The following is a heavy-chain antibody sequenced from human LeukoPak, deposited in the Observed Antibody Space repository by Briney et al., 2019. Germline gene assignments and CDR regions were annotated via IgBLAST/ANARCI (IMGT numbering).Heavy chain of an antibody. D-gene: IGHD5-12*01. Sequence: PSETLSLTCTVSGGSISSYYWSWIRQPPGKGLEWIGYIYYSGGTNYNPSLKSRVTISVDTSKNQFSLKLSSVTAADTAVYYCARGRKVATVPYGYWGQGTLVTVSS. J-gene: IGHJ4*02. CDR2: IYYSGGT. V-gene: IGHV4-59*01. CDR3: ARGRKVATVPYGY. CDR1: GGSISSYY.